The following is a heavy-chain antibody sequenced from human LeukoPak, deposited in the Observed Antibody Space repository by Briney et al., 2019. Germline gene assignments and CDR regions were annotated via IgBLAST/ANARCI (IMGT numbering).Heavy chain of an antibody. Sequence: GGSLRLSCAASGFTFSSYAMSWARQAPGKGLEWVSSISGSGNRTYYADSVKGRFTISRDNSKNTLFLQMNSLRAEDTAVYYCAKNLYCGGGSCYPSALGMDVWGQGTTVTVS. V-gene: IGHV3-23*01. CDR2: ISGSGNRT. CDR1: GFTFSSYA. CDR3: AKNLYCGGGSCYPSALGMDV. J-gene: IGHJ6*02. D-gene: IGHD2-15*01.